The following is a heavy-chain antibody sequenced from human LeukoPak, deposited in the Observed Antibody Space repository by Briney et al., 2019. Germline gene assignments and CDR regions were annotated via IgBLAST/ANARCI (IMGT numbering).Heavy chain of an antibody. CDR1: GYSISSAYY. J-gene: IGHJ4*02. V-gene: IGHV4-38-2*02. CDR3: ARGFRGDNFDY. Sequence: SETLSLTCSVSGYSISSAYYWGWIRPPPGKGLEWIGTMYHSGSTNYNPSLKSRVTISVDTSKNQFSLKLSSVTAADTAVYFCARGFRGDNFDYWGQGTLVTVSS. D-gene: IGHD7-27*01. CDR2: MYHSGST.